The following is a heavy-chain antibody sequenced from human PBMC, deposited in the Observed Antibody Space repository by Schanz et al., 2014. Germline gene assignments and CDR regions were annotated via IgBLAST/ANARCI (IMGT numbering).Heavy chain of an antibody. CDR3: ARVRIASYHCSRGGAFDV. V-gene: IGHV1-18*01. Sequence: QLMQSGSEVRKPGASVKVSCKASGYIFGSHGMTWVRQAPGQGPELMGWIDAHTGNTQYAQKFRGRVSMTRARVTASVELERTRLRADDAAIYYCARVRIASYHCSRGGAFDVWGQGTLVSVAS. D-gene: IGHD6-19*01. CDR1: GYIFGSHG. J-gene: IGHJ3*01. CDR2: IDAHTGNT.